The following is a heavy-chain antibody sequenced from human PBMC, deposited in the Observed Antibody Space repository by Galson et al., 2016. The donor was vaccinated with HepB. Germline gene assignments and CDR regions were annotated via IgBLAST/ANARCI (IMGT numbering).Heavy chain of an antibody. Sequence: SLRLSCAASEFPFDSYGMHWVRQAPGKGLEWVAVIRYDGSYKYYADSVKGRFTISRDNSQNTLSLEMNNVSAEDTAVYYCARDRGFCSTGSCLKYYFDSWGKGTLVVVSS. J-gene: IGHJ4*02. CDR1: EFPFDSYG. D-gene: IGHD2-2*01. CDR3: ARDRGFCSTGSCLKYYFDS. CDR2: IRYDGSYK. V-gene: IGHV3-33*01.